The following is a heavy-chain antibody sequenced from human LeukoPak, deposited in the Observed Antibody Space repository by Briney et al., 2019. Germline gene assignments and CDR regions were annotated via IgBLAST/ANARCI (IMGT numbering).Heavy chain of an antibody. Sequence: PSETLSLTCTVSGGSISSYYWSWIRQPAGKGLEWIGRIYTSGSTNYNPSLKSRVTMSVDTSKNQFSLKLSSVTAADTAVYYCARDSRASVAYYYDSSGSDHDYWGQGTLVTVSS. CDR3: ARDSRASVAYYYDSSGSDHDY. CDR1: GGSISSYY. CDR2: IYTSGST. D-gene: IGHD3-22*01. V-gene: IGHV4-4*07. J-gene: IGHJ4*02.